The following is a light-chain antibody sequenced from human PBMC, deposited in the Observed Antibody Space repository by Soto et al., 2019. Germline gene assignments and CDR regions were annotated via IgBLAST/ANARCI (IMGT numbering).Light chain of an antibody. V-gene: IGKV3-20*01. Sequence: EIVLTQSPGTLSLSPGERATLSFRASQSVSSSYLAWYQQKPGQAPSLLIYGASSRATGIPDRFSGSGSGTDFTLTISRLEPEDFAVYYCQQYGSSPRTFGQGTKVDI. CDR3: QQYGSSPRT. CDR2: GAS. J-gene: IGKJ2*01. CDR1: QSVSSSY.